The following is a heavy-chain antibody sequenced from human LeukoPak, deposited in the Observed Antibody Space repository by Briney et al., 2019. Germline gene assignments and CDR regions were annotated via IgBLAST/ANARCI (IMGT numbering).Heavy chain of an antibody. CDR1: GGSISSSSYY. CDR3: ARVSRFLYYYDSSGYPDY. D-gene: IGHD3-22*01. CDR2: IYYSGST. Sequence: SETLSLACTVSGGSISSSSYYWGWIRQPPGKGLEWIGSIYYSGSTYYNPSLKSRVTISVDTSKNQFSLKLSSVTAADTAVYYCARVSRFLYYYDSSGYPDYWGQGTLVTVSS. V-gene: IGHV4-39*01. J-gene: IGHJ4*02.